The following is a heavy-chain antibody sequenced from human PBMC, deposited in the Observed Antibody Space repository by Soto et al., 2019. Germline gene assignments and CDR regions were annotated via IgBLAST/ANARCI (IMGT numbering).Heavy chain of an antibody. CDR1: GGSLSSGGYS. V-gene: IGHV4-30-2*01. CDR2: IYHSGRT. J-gene: IGHJ5*02. D-gene: IGHD3-16*01. CDR3: ARGQGVLGP. Sequence: SENLSLPCAGSGGSLSSGGYSWSWNRQPPGKGLEWIGYIYHSGRTYYNPSLKSRVTISVDRSKNQFSLKLSSVTAADTAVYYCARGQGVLGPWGQGTLVT.